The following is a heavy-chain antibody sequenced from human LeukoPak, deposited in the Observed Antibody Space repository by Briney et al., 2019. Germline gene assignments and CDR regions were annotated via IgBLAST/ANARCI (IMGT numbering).Heavy chain of an antibody. J-gene: IGHJ4*02. CDR3: ARDPTGYGDRPRFDY. Sequence: GGSLRLSCAASGFTFSSYGMHWVRQAPGKGLEWVAVIWYDGSNKHYADSVKGRFTISRDNSKNTLYLQMNSLRAEDTAVYYCARDPTGYGDRPRFDYWGQGTLVTVSS. D-gene: IGHD4-17*01. CDR2: IWYDGSNK. CDR1: GFTFSSYG. V-gene: IGHV3-33*01.